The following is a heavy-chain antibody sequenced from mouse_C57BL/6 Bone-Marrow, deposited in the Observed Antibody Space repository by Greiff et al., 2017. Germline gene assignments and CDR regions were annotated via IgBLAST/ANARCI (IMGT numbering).Heavy chain of an antibody. V-gene: IGHV1-72*01. CDR2: IDPNSGGT. CDR3: AREGFGSSYDWYFDV. Sequence: QVQLKQPGAELVKPGASVKLSCKASGYTFTSYWMHWVKQRPGRGLEWIGRIDPNSGGTKYNEKFKSKATLTVDKPSSTAYMQLSSLTSEDSAVYYCAREGFGSSYDWYFDVWGTGTTVTVSS. J-gene: IGHJ1*03. CDR1: GYTFTSYW. D-gene: IGHD1-1*01.